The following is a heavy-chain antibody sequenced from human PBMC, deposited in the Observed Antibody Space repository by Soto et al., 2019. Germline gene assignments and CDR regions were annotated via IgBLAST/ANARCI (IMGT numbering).Heavy chain of an antibody. J-gene: IGHJ4*02. CDR1: GFTFSTYA. D-gene: IGHD6-13*01. V-gene: IGHV3-23*01. CDR3: AKSQSSTSSWSEFDY. CDR2: ISGSGGIT. Sequence: PGGSLRLSCAASGFTFSTYAMSWVRQAPGKGLEWVSAISGSGGITYSTDSVKGRFTISRDNSKNTLYLQMNSLRAEDTAVYYCAKSQSSTSSWSEFDYWGQGTQVTVSS.